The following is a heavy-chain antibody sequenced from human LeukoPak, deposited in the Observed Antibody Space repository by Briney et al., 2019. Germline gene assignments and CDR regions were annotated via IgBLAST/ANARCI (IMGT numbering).Heavy chain of an antibody. CDR3: AKDYYDFWSGYYNFHYYYYMDV. Sequence: PGGSLRLSCAASGFTFSSYGMQWIRQAPGKGLEWVAVILYDGSNKYYADSVKGRFTISRDNSKNTLYLEMNSLRVDDTAVYYCAKDYYDFWSGYYNFHYYYYMDVWGKGTTVTVSS. CDR1: GFTFSSYG. V-gene: IGHV3-30*18. J-gene: IGHJ6*03. CDR2: ILYDGSNK. D-gene: IGHD3-3*01.